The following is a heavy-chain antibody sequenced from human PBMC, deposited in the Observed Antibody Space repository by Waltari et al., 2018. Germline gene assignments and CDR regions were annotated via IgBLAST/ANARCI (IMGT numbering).Heavy chain of an antibody. D-gene: IGHD6-19*01. CDR1: GGSLGSSRYY. CDR2: IYYSGST. J-gene: IGHJ4*02. V-gene: IGHV4-39*01. CDR3: ATKRESSASGFDY. Sequence: QLQLQESGPGLVKPSETLSFTCTVSGGSLGSSRYYWGWVRQPPGKGVEGIGSIYYSGSTYYNPSLKSRVTISVDTSKNQFSLKLSSVTAADTAVYYCATKRESSASGFDYWGQGTLVTVSS.